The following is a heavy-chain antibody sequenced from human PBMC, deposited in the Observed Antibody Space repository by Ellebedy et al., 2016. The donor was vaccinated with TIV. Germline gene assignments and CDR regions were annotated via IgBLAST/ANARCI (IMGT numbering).Heavy chain of an antibody. Sequence: MPSETLSLTCSVSGGAMKSYYWGWIRQPAGKGLAWIGRIYSTGSSNSNPSLKSRVTMAIDTSRNYFSLKLSSVTAADTAVYYCARYSAYNNGNYFDYWGQGTVVTVSS. V-gene: IGHV4-4*07. J-gene: IGHJ4*02. D-gene: IGHD1-26*01. CDR3: ARYSAYNNGNYFDY. CDR1: GGAMKSYY. CDR2: IYSTGSS.